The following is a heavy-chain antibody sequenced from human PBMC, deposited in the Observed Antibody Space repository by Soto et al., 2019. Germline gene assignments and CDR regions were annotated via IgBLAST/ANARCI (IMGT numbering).Heavy chain of an antibody. J-gene: IGHJ6*02. V-gene: IGHV4-4*02. Sequence: QVQLQESGPGLVKPSGTLSLTCAVSGDSISSSNWWSWVRQSPEKGLEWIGHIFHSGSTNYNPSLKSRVTISVDKSPNQFSLKMNSVTAADTAVYYCAREEGDGNYYYYGVDVWGQGTTVTVSS. CDR1: GDSISSSNW. D-gene: IGHD2-21*02. CDR2: IFHSGST. CDR3: AREEGDGNYYYYGVDV.